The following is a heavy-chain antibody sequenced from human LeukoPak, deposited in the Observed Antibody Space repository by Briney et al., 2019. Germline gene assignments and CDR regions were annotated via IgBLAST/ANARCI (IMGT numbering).Heavy chain of an antibody. V-gene: IGHV3-7*01. CDR2: IKEDGSEK. J-gene: IGHJ4*02. Sequence: GTSLRLSRAASGFIFSHYGMHWVHQAPGKGLEWVAPIKEDGSEKDYVDSVRGRFTISRDNAQNSLFLQMKRLRPDDTAVYYCASSPDNGWLVKLFFDHWGRGTLVNVLS. CDR1: GFIFSHYG. CDR3: ASSPDNGWLVKLFFDH. D-gene: IGHD6-19*01.